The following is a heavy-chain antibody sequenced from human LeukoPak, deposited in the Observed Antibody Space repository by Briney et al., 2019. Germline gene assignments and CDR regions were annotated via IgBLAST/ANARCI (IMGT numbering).Heavy chain of an antibody. J-gene: IGHJ3*02. CDR3: AKGSNYYDSSGLDI. CDR1: GFTFSSYG. D-gene: IGHD3-22*01. Sequence: GGSLRLSCAASGFTFSSYGMHWVRQAPGKGLEWVAFIRYDGSNKYYADSVKGRFTISRDNSKNTLYLQMNSLRAEDTAVYYCAKGSNYYDSSGLDIWGQGTMVTVSS. V-gene: IGHV3-30*02. CDR2: IRYDGSNK.